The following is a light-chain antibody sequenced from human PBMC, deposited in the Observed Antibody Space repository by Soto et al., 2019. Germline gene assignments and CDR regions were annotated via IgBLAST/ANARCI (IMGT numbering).Light chain of an antibody. Sequence: DIQMTQSPSSLSASVGDRFTITCRASQTISTYLNWYQQKPGKAPNLLIYTASNLESGVPSRFSGSGSGTDFTLTISSLQPEDFATYFCQQSYSRPRTFGQGTKVDIK. CDR3: QQSYSRPRT. V-gene: IGKV1-39*01. CDR1: QTISTY. CDR2: TAS. J-gene: IGKJ1*01.